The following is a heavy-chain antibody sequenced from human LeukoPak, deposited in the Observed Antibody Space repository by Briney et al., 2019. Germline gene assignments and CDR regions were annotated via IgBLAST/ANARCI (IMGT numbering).Heavy chain of an antibody. J-gene: IGHJ4*02. D-gene: IGHD2-15*01. Sequence: ASVKVSCKASGYTFTGYYMHWVRQAPGQGLEWMGWINPNSGGTNYAQKFQGRVTMTRDTSISTAYMELSRLRSDDTAVYYCARTVTYCSGSSCYSQEVDYWGQGTLVTVSS. CDR3: ARTVTYCSGSSCYSQEVDY. CDR2: INPNSGGT. CDR1: GYTFTGYY. V-gene: IGHV1-2*02.